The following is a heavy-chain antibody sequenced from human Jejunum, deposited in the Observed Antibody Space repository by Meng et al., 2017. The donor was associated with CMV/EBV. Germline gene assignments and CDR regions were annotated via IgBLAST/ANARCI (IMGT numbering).Heavy chain of an antibody. D-gene: IGHD2-21*01. CDR2: INPNSGGT. J-gene: IGHJ5*02. CDR1: GSIFTGSY. CDR3: ALDPDRPLVGQAAP. Sequence: GSIFTGSYMHWVRQAPGQGLEWMGWINPNSGGTNYAQKFQGRVTMTIAPSLRTSSMELSRLRSDDTAVYYCALDPDRPLVGQAAPWGQGTLVTVSS. V-gene: IGHV1-2*02.